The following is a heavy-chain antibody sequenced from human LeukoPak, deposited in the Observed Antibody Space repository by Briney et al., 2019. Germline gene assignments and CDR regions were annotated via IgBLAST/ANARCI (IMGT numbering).Heavy chain of an antibody. D-gene: IGHD5/OR15-5a*01. J-gene: IGHJ5*02. CDR1: GFTFSSYA. CDR3: ARVGVDIVS. Sequence: GGSLRLSCAASGFTFSSYAMHWVRQAPGKGLEWVAVISYDGSNKYYADSVKGRFTIPRDNSKNTLYLQMNSLRAEDTAVYYCARVGVDIVSWGQGTLVTVSS. CDR2: ISYDGSNK. V-gene: IGHV3-30*01.